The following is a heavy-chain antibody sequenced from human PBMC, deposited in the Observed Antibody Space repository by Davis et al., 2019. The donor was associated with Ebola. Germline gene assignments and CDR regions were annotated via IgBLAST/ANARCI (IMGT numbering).Heavy chain of an antibody. CDR2: MNPNSGNT. J-gene: IGHJ6*02. Sequence: AASVKVSCKASGYTFTSYDINWVRQATGQGLEWMGWMNPNSGNTNYAQKLQGRVTMTRDTSTSTVYMELSSLRSEDTAVYYCARFMVRGALKGMDVWGQGTTVTVSS. CDR3: ARFMVRGALKGMDV. V-gene: IGHV1-8*01. D-gene: IGHD3-10*01. CDR1: GYTFTSYD.